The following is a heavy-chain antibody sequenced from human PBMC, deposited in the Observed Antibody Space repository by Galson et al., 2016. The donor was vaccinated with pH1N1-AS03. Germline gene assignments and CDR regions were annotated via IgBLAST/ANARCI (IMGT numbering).Heavy chain of an antibody. CDR2: INTNTGNP. CDR1: AYTFTSYA. Sequence: SVKVSCKASAYTFTSYAMNWVRQAPGQGLEWMGWINTNTGNPNYAQNFKGRFVLSWDTSVSTTYLQLSGLKSEDTAVYFCARGAVNLVREIFPRDNWLHPWGQGTLGPGSP. CDR3: ARGAVNLVREIFPRDNWLHP. J-gene: IGHJ5*02. D-gene: IGHD3-10*01. V-gene: IGHV7-4-1*02.